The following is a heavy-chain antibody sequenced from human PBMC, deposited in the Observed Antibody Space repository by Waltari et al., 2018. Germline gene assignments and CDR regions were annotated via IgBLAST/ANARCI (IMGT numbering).Heavy chain of an antibody. J-gene: IGHJ4*02. D-gene: IGHD3-10*01. CDR3: AKDIWAGSGMVDY. V-gene: IGHV3-9*01. CDR1: GFTFDDYS. Sequence: EVQLVESGGGLVQPGRSLRLSCAASGFTFDDYSMQWVRQAPGKGLELVSGISWNRGNIGYAESVRGRFTISRDNAKNSLYLQMNSLRAEDTALYYCAKDIWAGSGMVDYWGQGTRVTVSS. CDR2: ISWNRGNI.